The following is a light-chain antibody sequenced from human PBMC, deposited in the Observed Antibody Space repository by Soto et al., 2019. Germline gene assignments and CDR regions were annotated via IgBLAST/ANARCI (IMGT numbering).Light chain of an antibody. CDR3: QQSYSTPPIT. Sequence: DIQMTQSPSSLSASVGDRVTITCRASQSISSYLNWYQQKPGKAPKLLIYAASSLQSGVPSSFRGSGSGTDFTLTISSLQPEDFATYYCQQSYSTPPITFGQGTRLEI. CDR1: QSISSY. V-gene: IGKV1-39*01. CDR2: AAS. J-gene: IGKJ5*01.